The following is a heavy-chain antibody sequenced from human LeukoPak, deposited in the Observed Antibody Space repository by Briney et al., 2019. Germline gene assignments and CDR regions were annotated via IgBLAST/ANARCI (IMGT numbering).Heavy chain of an antibody. D-gene: IGHD3-3*01. J-gene: IGHJ4*02. CDR1: GYSISSGYY. CDR2: IYHSGST. V-gene: IGHV4-38-2*01. Sequence: PSETLSLTCAVSGYSISSGYYWGWIRQPPGKGLEWIGSIYHSGSTYYNPSLKRRVTISVDTSKNQFSLKLSSVTAADTAVYYCARHGSKSLEWLLWESYYFDYWGQGTLVTVSS. CDR3: ARHGSKSLEWLLWESYYFDY.